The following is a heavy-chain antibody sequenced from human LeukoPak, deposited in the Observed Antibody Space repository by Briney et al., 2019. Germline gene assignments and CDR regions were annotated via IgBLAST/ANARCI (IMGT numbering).Heavy chain of an antibody. CDR3: AKRHDYGDYGTFDY. CDR2: ISGSGGNT. V-gene: IGHV3-23*01. J-gene: IGHJ4*02. D-gene: IGHD4-17*01. CDR1: GFTFRNSD. Sequence: PGGSLRLSCAASGFTFRNSDMSWVRQAPGKGLEWVSGISGSGGNTYYADSVKGRFTISRDNSKNTLSLQMNSLKAEDTAVYYCAKRHDYGDYGTFDYWGQGTLVTVSS.